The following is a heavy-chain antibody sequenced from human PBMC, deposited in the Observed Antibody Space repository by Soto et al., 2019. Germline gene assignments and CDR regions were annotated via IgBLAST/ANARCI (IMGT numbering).Heavy chain of an antibody. CDR2: IYYSGST. Sequence: SETLSLTCTVSGGSISSSSYYWGWIRQPPGKGLEWIGYIYYSGSTNYNPSLKSRVTISVDTSKNQFSLKLSSVTAADTAVYYCARGIFYSSGRRAFDIWGQGTMVTVSS. D-gene: IGHD6-19*01. J-gene: IGHJ3*02. CDR3: ARGIFYSSGRRAFDI. CDR1: GGSISSSSYY. V-gene: IGHV4-61*05.